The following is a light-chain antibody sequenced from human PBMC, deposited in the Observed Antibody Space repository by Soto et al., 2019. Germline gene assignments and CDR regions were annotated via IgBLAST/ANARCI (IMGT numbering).Light chain of an antibody. J-gene: IGKJ1*01. CDR3: QQYNNWPPWT. CDR2: GAS. V-gene: IGKV3-15*01. Sequence: EIVLTQSPATLSLSPGERATLSCGASQTVSTSLAWYQQKPGQAPRLLIYGASTRATGIPARFSGSGSGADFTLTISSLQSEDFAVYFCQQYNNWPPWTFGQGTKVDI. CDR1: QTVSTS.